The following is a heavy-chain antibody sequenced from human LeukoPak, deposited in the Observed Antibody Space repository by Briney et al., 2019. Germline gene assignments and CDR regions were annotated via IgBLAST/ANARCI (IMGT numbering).Heavy chain of an antibody. CDR1: GFTFSSYA. V-gene: IGHV3-23*01. Sequence: GGSLRLSCAASGFTFSSYAMSWVRQAPGKGLEWVSAISGSGGSTYYADSAKGRFTISRDNSKNTLYLQMNSLRAEDTAVYYCAKSPQMTAYYYDSSGSVLFFDYWGQGTLVTVSS. J-gene: IGHJ4*02. CDR2: ISGSGGST. D-gene: IGHD3-22*01. CDR3: AKSPQMTAYYYDSSGSVLFFDY.